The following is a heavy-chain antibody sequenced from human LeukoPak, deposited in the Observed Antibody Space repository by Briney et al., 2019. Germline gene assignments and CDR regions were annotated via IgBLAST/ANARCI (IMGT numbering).Heavy chain of an antibody. CDR1: RYSIAIGYF. CDR3: ASRNGYYGSGRAYYFDY. CDR2: IYHNGST. J-gene: IGHJ4*02. Sequence: SSETLSLTCAVSRYSIAIGYFWAWIRQPPGKGLEWIGTIYHNGSTYYNPSLKSRVSISVDTSKNQYSLKLSSVTAAATAVYYCASRNGYYGSGRAYYFDYWGQGKLVTVSS. V-gene: IGHV4-38-2*01. D-gene: IGHD3-10*01.